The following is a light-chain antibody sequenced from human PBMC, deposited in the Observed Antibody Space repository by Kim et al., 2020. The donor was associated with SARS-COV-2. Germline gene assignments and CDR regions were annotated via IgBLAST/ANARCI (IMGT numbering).Light chain of an antibody. CDR2: DAS. CDR3: QQRSNWPLMYT. J-gene: IGKJ2*01. V-gene: IGKV3-11*01. Sequence: EIVLTQSPATLSLSPGERATLSCRASQSVSSYLAWYQQKPGQAPRLLIYDASNRATGIPARFSGSGSGTDFTLTISLEPEDFAVYYCQQRSNWPLMYTFGQGTKLEI. CDR1: QSVSSY.